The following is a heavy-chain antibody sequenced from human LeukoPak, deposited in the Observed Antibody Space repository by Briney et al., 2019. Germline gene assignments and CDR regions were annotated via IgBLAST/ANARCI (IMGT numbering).Heavy chain of an antibody. V-gene: IGHV4-34*01. Sequence: SETLSLTCAVYGGSFSGYYWSWIRQPPGKGLEWIGEINHSGSTNYNPSLKSRVTISVDTSKNQFSLKLSSVTAADTAVYYCASGSYYYDSSGSYPSWGQGTLVTVSS. CDR1: GGSFSGYY. J-gene: IGHJ4*02. CDR3: ASGSYYYDSSGSYPS. D-gene: IGHD3-22*01. CDR2: INHSGST.